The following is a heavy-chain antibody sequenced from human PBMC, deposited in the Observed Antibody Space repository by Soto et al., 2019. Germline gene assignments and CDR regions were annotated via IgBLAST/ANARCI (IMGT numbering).Heavy chain of an antibody. D-gene: IGHD5-12*01. CDR3: ARDNGYSGYDFENFYFDY. CDR2: IYYSGST. Sequence: SETLSLTCTVSGGSISSGGYYWSWIRQHPGKGLEWIGYIYYSGSTYYNPSLKGRVTISVDTSKNQFSLKLSSVTAADTAVYYCARDNGYSGYDFENFYFDYWGQGTLVTVSS. V-gene: IGHV4-31*03. J-gene: IGHJ4*02. CDR1: GGSISSGGYY.